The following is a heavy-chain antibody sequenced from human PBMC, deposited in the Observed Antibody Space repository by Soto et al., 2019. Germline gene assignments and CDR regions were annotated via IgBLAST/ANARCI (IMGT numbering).Heavy chain of an antibody. V-gene: IGHV4-34*01. CDR3: ARESIVLMEYHSYGMYV. Sequence: SETLSLTCAVSGTSFSDYYWSWIRQPPGKGLEWIGEINQSGSTNYNPSLKSRVTISVDTSKNQFSLNLSSVTAADTAVYYCARESIVLMEYHSYGMYVWGQGTTVTVYS. CDR2: INQSGST. J-gene: IGHJ6*01. D-gene: IGHD2-8*01. CDR1: GTSFSDYY.